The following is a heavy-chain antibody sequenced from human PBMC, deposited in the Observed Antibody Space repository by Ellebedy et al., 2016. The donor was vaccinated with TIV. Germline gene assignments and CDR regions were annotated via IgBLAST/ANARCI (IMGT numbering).Heavy chain of an antibody. CDR2: LIPIFGTT. CDR3: ARRDTVMATGDRSFDY. V-gene: IGHV1-69*13. D-gene: IGHD5-18*01. Sequence: AASVKVSCKASGGTVRNYAISWARQAPGQGLEWMGGLIPIFGTTKYAQKFQGRVTITADESTGTAYMELSSLRSEDTAVYYCARRDTVMATGDRSFDYWGQGTLVTVSS. CDR1: GGTVRNYA. J-gene: IGHJ4*02.